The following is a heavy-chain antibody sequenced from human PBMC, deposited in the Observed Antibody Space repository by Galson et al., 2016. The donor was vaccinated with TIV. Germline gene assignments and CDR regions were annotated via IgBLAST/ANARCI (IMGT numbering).Heavy chain of an antibody. Sequence: SLRLSCAASGFTFDDFDVTGVRQGPGRGLEWVSGVNWNGVGTSYADSVKGRFTISRDNVKNTVYLQMDSLRAEDTAVYYCRARGDSRDHDVFDFWGHGTMVTVSS. CDR3: RARGDSRDHDVFDF. D-gene: IGHD5-24*01. CDR2: VNWNGVGT. J-gene: IGHJ3*01. CDR1: GFTFDDFD. V-gene: IGHV3-20*04.